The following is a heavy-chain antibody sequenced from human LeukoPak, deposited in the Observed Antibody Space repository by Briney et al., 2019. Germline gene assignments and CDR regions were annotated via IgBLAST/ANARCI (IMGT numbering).Heavy chain of an antibody. CDR1: GGSFSGYY. V-gene: IGHV4-34*01. CDR3: AGDAPIDYGGNSNWFDP. CDR2: INHSGST. Sequence: SETLSLTCAVYGGSFSGYYWSWIRQSPGKGLEWIGEINHSGSTKYNPSLKSRVTISVDTSKNQFSLKLSSVTAADTAVYYCAGDAPIDYGGNSNWFDPWGQGTLVTVSS. J-gene: IGHJ5*02. D-gene: IGHD4-23*01.